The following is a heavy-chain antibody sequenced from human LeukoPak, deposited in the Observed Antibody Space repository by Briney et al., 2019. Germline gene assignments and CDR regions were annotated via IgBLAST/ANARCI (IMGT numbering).Heavy chain of an antibody. CDR1: GFTFSSYS. J-gene: IGHJ5*02. CDR2: ISSSSSYI. CDR3: ARGLDDFGAPTRFDP. V-gene: IGHV3-21*01. Sequence: GGSLRLSCAASGFTFSSYSMNWVRQAPGKGLEWVSSISSSSSYIYYADSVKGGFTISRDNAKNSLFLQMNSLRAEDTAVYYCARGLDDFGAPTRFDPWGQGTLVTVSS. D-gene: IGHD4-17*01.